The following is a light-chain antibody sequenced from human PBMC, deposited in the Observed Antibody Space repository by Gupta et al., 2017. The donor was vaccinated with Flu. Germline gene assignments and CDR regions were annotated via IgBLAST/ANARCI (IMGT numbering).Light chain of an antibody. J-gene: IGKJ2*01. Sequence: PSSLSASVGDRVTITCRASQSISSYLDWYQQEPGKAPKLLIYGASTLQSGVPSSFSGSGSGTDFTLTISSLQPEDFATYYCQQCFDIPYTFGQGTKVEIK. CDR3: QQCFDIPYT. CDR1: QSISSY. CDR2: GAS. V-gene: IGKV1-39*01.